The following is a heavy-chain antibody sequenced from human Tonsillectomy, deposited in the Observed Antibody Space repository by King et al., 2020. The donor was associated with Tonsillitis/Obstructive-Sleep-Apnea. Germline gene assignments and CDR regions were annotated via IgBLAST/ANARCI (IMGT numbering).Heavy chain of an antibody. Sequence: VQLVESGGGVVQPGRSLRLSCAASGFVFSNYIMHWVRQAPGKGLEWVATIWYDGENKYYADSVKGRLSISRDNSKNTVYLQMNSVGTEDTAVYYCARDRRPWGAEAGGGLDYWGQGTLVTVSS. CDR2: IWYDGENK. D-gene: IGHD6-13*01. CDR1: GFVFSNYI. V-gene: IGHV3-33*01. J-gene: IGHJ4*02. CDR3: ARDRRPWGAEAGGGLDY.